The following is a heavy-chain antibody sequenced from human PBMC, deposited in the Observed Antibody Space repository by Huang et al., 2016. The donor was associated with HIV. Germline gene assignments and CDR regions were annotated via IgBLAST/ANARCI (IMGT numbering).Heavy chain of an antibody. CDR3: ASASIAARRWFDP. CDR1: GGSMSSYY. J-gene: IGHJ5*02. Sequence: QVQLQESGPGLVKPSETLSLTCSVSGGSMSSYYGSWIRQPPGKGLEWIGYNSGSTNYKPSLKSGGTISVDTSKNQFSVRLSSVTAADTAVYYCASASIAARRWFDPWGQGSLVTVSS. D-gene: IGHD6-6*01. CDR2: NSGST. V-gene: IGHV4-59*01.